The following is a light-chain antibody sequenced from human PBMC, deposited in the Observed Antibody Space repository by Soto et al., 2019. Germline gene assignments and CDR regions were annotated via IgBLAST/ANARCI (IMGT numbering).Light chain of an antibody. V-gene: IGKV3-20*01. CDR1: QSVSSSY. CDR2: GAS. CDR3: QQYASSPVYT. Sequence: EIVLTQSPGTLSLSPGERATLSCRASQSVSSSYLAWYQQKPGQAPRLLIYGASSRATGIPDRFSGSGSGTDFPLTISRLEPEDLAVYYCQQYASSPVYTFGQGTKLEIK. J-gene: IGKJ2*01.